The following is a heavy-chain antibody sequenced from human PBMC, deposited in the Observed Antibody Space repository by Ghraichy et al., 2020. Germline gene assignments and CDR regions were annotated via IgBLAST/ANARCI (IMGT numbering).Heavy chain of an antibody. D-gene: IGHD2-15*01. J-gene: IGHJ1*01. V-gene: IGHV4-59*08. CDR1: GGSISSYY. CDR2: IYYSGST. Sequence: SETLSLTCTVSGGSISSYYWSWIRQPPGKGLEWIGYIYYSGSTNYNPSHKSRVTISVDTSKNQFSLKLSSVTAADTAVYYCARHGSRLAATPHFQHWGQGTLVTVSS. CDR3: ARHGSRLAATPHFQH.